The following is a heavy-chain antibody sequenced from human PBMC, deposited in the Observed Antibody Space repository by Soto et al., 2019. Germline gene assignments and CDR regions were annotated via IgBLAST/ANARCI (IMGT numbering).Heavy chain of an antibody. CDR1: GGTFSSYT. CDR3: ATTYYDSRGRTFDY. V-gene: IGHV1-69*02. J-gene: IGHJ4*02. Sequence: QVQLVQSGAEVKKPGSSVKVSCKASGGTFSSYTISWVRQAPGQGLEWMGRIIPILGIANYAQKFQGRVTITADKSTSTAYMEQSSLRAEATAVYYCATTYYDSRGRTFDYWGQGTLVTVSS. D-gene: IGHD3-22*01. CDR2: IIPILGIA.